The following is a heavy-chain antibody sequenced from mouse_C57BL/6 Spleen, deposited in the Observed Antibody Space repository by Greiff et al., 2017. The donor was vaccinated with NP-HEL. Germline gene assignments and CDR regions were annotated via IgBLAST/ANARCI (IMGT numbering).Heavy chain of an antibody. V-gene: IGHV1-82*01. CDR1: GYAFSSSW. CDR3: ASDGFLFAY. D-gene: IGHD2-3*01. CDR2: IYPGDGDP. J-gene: IGHJ3*01. Sequence: VQLQESGPELVKPGASVKISCKASGYAFSSSWMNWVKQRPGKGLEWIGRIYPGDGDPNYNGKFKGKATMTADKASSTAYMQLSSLTSEDSAVYFCASDGFLFAYWGQGTLVTVSA.